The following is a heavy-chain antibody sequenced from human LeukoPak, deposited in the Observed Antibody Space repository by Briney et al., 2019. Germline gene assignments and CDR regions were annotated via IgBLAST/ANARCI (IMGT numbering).Heavy chain of an antibody. D-gene: IGHD1-26*01. CDR2: ITASGTAM. CDR1: GFTFSSYS. CDR3: ASSGSYRFDY. Sequence: SGGSLRLSCAASGFTFSSYSMNWVRQAPGKGLEWVSHITASGTAMFYADSVKGRFTISRDIAKNSLYLQMNSLRDEDTAVYYCASSGSYRFDYWGQGTLVTVSS. J-gene: IGHJ4*02. V-gene: IGHV3-48*02.